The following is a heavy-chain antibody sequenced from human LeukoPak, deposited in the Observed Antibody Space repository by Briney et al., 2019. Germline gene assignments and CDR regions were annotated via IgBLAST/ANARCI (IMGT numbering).Heavy chain of an antibody. D-gene: IGHD2-2*01. CDR3: ARDTPVVPTGYFDY. V-gene: IGHV3-21*01. J-gene: IGHJ4*02. CDR1: GFTFSRYS. Sequence: GGSLRLSCAAYGFTFSRYSMNWVRQAPGKGLEWVSSISSSSSYIHYADSVKGRFTISRDNAKNSLYLQMNSLRAEDTAVYYCARDTPVVPTGYFDYWGQGTLVTVSS. CDR2: ISSSSSYI.